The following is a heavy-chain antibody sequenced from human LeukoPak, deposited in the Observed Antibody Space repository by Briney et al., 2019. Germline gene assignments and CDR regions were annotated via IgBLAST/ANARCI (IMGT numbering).Heavy chain of an antibody. CDR2: ISGSGGST. J-gene: IGHJ4*02. CDR3: AAYYDFWSGDY. CDR1: GFTFSSYA. Sequence: GGSLRLSCAASGFTFSSYAMSWVRRAPGKGLEWVSAISGSGGSTYYADSVRGRFTISRDNSKNTLYLQMNSLRAEDTAVYYCAAYYDFWSGDYWGQGTLVTVSS. V-gene: IGHV3-23*01. D-gene: IGHD3-3*01.